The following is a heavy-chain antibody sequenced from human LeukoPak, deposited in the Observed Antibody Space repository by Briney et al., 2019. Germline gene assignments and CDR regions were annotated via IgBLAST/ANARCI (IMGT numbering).Heavy chain of an antibody. CDR1: GFTFSSYA. V-gene: IGHV3-23*01. CDR2: ISGSGGST. D-gene: IGHD3-22*01. CDR3: AKGHDSSGYYLYGFDY. Sequence: PGGSLRLSCAASGFTFSSYAMSWVRQAPGKGLEWVSAISGSGGSTYYADSVKGRFTISRDNSKNTLYLQMNSLRAEDTAVYYCAKGHDSSGYYLYGFDYWGQGTLVTVSS. J-gene: IGHJ4*02.